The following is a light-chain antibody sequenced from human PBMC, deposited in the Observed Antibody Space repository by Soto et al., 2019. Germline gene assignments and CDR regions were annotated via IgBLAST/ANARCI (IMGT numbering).Light chain of an antibody. Sequence: EIVLTQSPGTLSLSPGERATLSCRASQSVSANFVAWYQQKPGQPPRLFIFAASGRAAGIPDRFSGSGSGTEFTLTINSLQSEDFAVYYCQQYNNWWTFGQGTKVEIK. CDR3: QQYNNWWT. J-gene: IGKJ1*01. CDR1: QSVSAN. CDR2: AAS. V-gene: IGKV3D-15*01.